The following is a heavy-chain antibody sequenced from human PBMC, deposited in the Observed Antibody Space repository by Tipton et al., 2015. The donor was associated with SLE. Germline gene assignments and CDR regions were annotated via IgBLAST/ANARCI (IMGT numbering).Heavy chain of an antibody. V-gene: IGHV4-61*02. CDR2: IYPGGST. Sequence: TLSLTCTVSGGSISNDFYYWSWIRQSAAKGLEWIGRIYPGGSTNYNPSLNSRVTISVDTSKNQFSLKLSSVTAADTAVYYCARGRPRATQAWGGYYYYMDVWGKGTTVTVSS. D-gene: IGHD3-16*01. CDR1: GGSISNDFYY. J-gene: IGHJ6*03. CDR3: ARGRPRATQAWGGYYYYMDV.